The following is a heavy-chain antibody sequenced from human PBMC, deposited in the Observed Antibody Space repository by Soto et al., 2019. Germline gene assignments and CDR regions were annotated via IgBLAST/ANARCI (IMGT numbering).Heavy chain of an antibody. J-gene: IGHJ6*02. V-gene: IGHV4-34*01. CDR1: GGSFSGYY. Sequence: SSETLSLTCAVYGGSFSGYYWTWIHQPPGTGLEWIGEINHSGCTNYNPSLKSRVTISVDKSKNQFSLKLSSVTAADTAVYYCARVSGSYYYGMDVWGQGTTVTVSS. D-gene: IGHD1-26*01. CDR3: ARVSGSYYYGMDV. CDR2: INHSGCT.